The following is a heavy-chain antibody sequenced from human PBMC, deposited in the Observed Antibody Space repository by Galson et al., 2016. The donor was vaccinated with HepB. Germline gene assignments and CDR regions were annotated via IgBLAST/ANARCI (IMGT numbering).Heavy chain of an antibody. Sequence: SLRLSCAASGFTFNSYWMAWVRQAPGKGLEWVANIKQDGSEQYYVDSVKGRFTISRDDAKNSLYLQMNSLRVEDKAVYYCACPTGGNWTDYWGQGTLVTVSS. CDR2: IKQDGSEQ. D-gene: IGHD1-1*01. J-gene: IGHJ4*02. V-gene: IGHV3-7*05. CDR3: ACPTGGNWTDY. CDR1: GFTFNSYW.